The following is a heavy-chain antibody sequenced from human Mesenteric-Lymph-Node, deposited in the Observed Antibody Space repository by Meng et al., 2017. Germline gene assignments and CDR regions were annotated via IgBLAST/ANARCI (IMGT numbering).Heavy chain of an antibody. J-gene: IGHJ6*02. CDR1: GFTFSSYE. V-gene: IGHV3-21*05. CDR3: ARVSKYYDFGSGTTFMDV. Sequence: GGSLRLSCAASGFTFSSYEMNWVRQAPGKGLEWVSYISSSSSYIYYADSVKGRFTISRDNAKNSLYLQMNSLSAEDTAVYYCARVSKYYDFGSGTTFMDVWGQGTTVTVSS. D-gene: IGHD3-3*01. CDR2: ISSSSSYI.